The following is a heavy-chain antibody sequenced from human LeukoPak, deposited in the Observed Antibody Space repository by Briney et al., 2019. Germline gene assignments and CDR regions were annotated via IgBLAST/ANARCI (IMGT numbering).Heavy chain of an antibody. CDR2: IYYSGST. D-gene: IGHD2-2*01. Sequence: SETLSLTCTVSGGSISSSSYYWGWIRQPPGKGLEWIGSIYYSGSTYYNPSLKSRVTISVDTSKNQFSLKLSPVTAADTAVYYCATRPVVVPAAPDYWGQGTLVTVSS. CDR3: ATRPVVVPAAPDY. V-gene: IGHV4-39*01. J-gene: IGHJ4*02. CDR1: GGSISSSSYY.